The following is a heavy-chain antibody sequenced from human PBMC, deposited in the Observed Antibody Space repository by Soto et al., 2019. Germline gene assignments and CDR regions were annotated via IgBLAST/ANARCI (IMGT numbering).Heavy chain of an antibody. CDR2: IDGPTTNT. D-gene: IGHD6-19*01. Sequence: RGSLRLSRAASGFTFAHYAMMWARQAPGRGLECVSTIDGPTTNTHYIDSVKGRFFISRDNAINTVYLQMNGLRAEDTAVYYCVTWLSAHFDYWGRGTLVTVSS. CDR1: GFTFAHYA. CDR3: VTWLSAHFDY. J-gene: IGHJ4*02. V-gene: IGHV3-23*05.